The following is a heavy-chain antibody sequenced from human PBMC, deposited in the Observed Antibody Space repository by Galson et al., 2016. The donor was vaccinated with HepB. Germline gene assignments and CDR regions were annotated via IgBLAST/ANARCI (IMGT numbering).Heavy chain of an antibody. D-gene: IGHD5-12*01. V-gene: IGHV1-2*02. Sequence: SVKVSCKASGYIFSAYFMHWVRQAPGQGLEWMGWINPNNGATHFAQKFQGRVTLIRDTSITTDYMELSRLRSDDTAVYYCVRGLRSGYDSFYFDCWGQGTLVTVSS. CDR1: GYIFSAYF. J-gene: IGHJ4*02. CDR3: VRGLRSGYDSFYFDC. CDR2: INPNNGAT.